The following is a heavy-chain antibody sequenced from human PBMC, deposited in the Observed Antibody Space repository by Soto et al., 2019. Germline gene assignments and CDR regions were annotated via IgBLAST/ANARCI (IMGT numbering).Heavy chain of an antibody. CDR2: INHSGST. V-gene: IGHV4-34*01. D-gene: IGHD2-15*01. J-gene: IGHJ5*02. CDR1: GGSFSGYY. CDR3: ARVVVAAMGSWFDP. Sequence: PSETLSLTCAVYGGSFSGYYWSWIRQPPGKGLEWIGEINHSGSTNYNPSLKSRITISVDTSKNQFSLKLSSVTAADTAVYYCARVVVAAMGSWFDPWGQGTLVTVSS.